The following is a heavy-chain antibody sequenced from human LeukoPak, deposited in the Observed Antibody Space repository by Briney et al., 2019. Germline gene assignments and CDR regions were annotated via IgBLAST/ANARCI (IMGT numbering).Heavy chain of an antibody. CDR1: GFTFSSYG. CDR2: IWYDGSNK. J-gene: IGHJ4*02. V-gene: IGHV3-33*01. Sequence: GGSLRLSCAASGFTFSSYGMHWVRQAPGKGLEWVAVIWYDGSNKYYADSVKGRFTISRGNSKNTLYLQMNSLRAEDTAVYYCARGGYSYGYSPTYYFDYWGQGTLVTVSS. D-gene: IGHD5-18*01. CDR3: ARGGYSYGYSPTYYFDY.